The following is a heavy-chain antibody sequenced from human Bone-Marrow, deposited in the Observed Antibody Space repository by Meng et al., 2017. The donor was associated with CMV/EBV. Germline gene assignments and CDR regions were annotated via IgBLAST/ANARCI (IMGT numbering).Heavy chain of an antibody. CDR1: GFTFTTYS. Sequence: GGSLRLSCAASGFTFTTYSMNWVRQAPGEGLEWVSYITGSSSTINYADSVKGRFTISRDNAKNLLYLQLNSLRPEDTAVYYCARRNNDYYAIDVWGQGTTVTVSS. V-gene: IGHV3-48*04. J-gene: IGHJ6*02. CDR3: ARRNNDYYAIDV. D-gene: IGHD2-8*01. CDR2: ITGSSSTI.